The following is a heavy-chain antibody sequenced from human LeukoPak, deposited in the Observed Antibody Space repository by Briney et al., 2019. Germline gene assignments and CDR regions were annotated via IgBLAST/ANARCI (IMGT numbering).Heavy chain of an antibody. J-gene: IGHJ4*02. D-gene: IGHD3-22*01. CDR2: LSSDGINK. CDR3: ARGNFDSSGYFLDY. Sequence: QPGGSLRLSCAASGFTFSSYAMYWVRQAPGKGLEWVAVLSSDGINKYYADSVKGRFTISRDISKNTLYLQMNSLRTEDTAVYYCARGNFDSSGYFLDYWGQGTLVTVSS. V-gene: IGHV3-30*04. CDR1: GFTFSSYA.